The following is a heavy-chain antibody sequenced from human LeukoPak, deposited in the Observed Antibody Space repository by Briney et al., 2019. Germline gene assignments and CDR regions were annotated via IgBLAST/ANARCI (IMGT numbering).Heavy chain of an antibody. CDR3: SRALVGGTNYFDP. J-gene: IGHJ5*02. V-gene: IGHV3-7*02. CDR2: INRVGSEK. D-gene: IGHD1-26*01. Sequence: PGGSLRLSCAASGFTFSSYWMNWVRQAPGKGLEWVANINRVGSEKYYVDSVRGRFTISRDNAKNSLYLQMNSLRADDTAAYYCSRALVGGTNYFDPWGQGTLVTVSS. CDR1: GFTFSSYW.